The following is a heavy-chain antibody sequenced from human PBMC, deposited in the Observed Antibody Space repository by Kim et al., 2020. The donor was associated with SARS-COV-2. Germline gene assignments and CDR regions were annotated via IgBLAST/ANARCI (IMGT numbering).Heavy chain of an antibody. J-gene: IGHJ4*02. Sequence: GGSLRLSCAASGLTFSSYEMNWVRQAPGKGLEWVSYISSSGSTIYYADSVKGRFTISRDNAKNSLYLQMNSLRAEDTAVYYCARGSRDGYNLVDYWGQGTLVTVSS. CDR2: ISSSGSTI. D-gene: IGHD5-12*01. V-gene: IGHV3-48*03. CDR1: GLTFSSYE. CDR3: ARGSRDGYNLVDY.